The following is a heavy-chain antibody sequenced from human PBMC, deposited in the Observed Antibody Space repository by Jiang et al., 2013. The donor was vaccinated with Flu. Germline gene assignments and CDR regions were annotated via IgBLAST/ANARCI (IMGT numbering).Heavy chain of an antibody. CDR3: AKSDRFCTTTTCYTSFDY. J-gene: IGHJ4*02. D-gene: IGHD2-2*02. V-gene: IGHV3-23*01. CDR2: VRTSGAIR. CDR1: GFIFTNYA. Sequence: VQLLESGGDLVQPGGSLRLSCAASGFIFTNYAMNWVRQAPGKGLEWLASVRTSGAIRHYADSVKGRFTISRDNSKGKVFLEMNSLRVDDTALYYCAKSDRFCTTTTCYTSFDYWGQGILVTASS.